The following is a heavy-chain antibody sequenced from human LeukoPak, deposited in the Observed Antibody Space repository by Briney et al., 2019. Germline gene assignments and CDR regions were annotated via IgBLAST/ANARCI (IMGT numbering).Heavy chain of an antibody. J-gene: IGHJ3*02. CDR1: GFTFSSYA. CDR2: ISGSGGST. D-gene: IGHD6-6*01. V-gene: IGHV3-23*01. CDR3: AKERLAARPGGDAFDI. Sequence: GGSLRLSCAASGFTFSSYAMSWVRQAPGKGLEWVSAISGSGGSTYYADSVKGRFTISRDNSKNTLYLQMNRLRAEDTAVYYCAKERLAARPGGDAFDIWGQGTMVTVSS.